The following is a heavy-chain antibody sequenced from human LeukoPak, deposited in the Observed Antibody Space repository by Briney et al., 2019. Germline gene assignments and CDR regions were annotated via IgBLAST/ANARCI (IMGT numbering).Heavy chain of an antibody. CDR1: GFTFSSYS. D-gene: IGHD2-15*01. Sequence: PGGSLRLSCAASGFTFSSYSMNWVRQAPGKGLEWVSSISSSSSYIYYADSVKGRFTISRDNAKNSLYLQMNSLRAEDTAVYYCARSLICSGGSCGLNDAFDIWGQGTMVTVSS. V-gene: IGHV3-21*01. J-gene: IGHJ3*02. CDR2: ISSSSSYI. CDR3: ARSLICSGGSCGLNDAFDI.